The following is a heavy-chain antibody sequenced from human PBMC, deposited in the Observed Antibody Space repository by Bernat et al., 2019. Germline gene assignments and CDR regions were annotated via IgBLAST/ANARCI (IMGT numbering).Heavy chain of an antibody. Sequence: EVQLVASGGGLIQPGGSVRLSCSASGFSFSGYAMHWARQAPGKGLEYVSAINNNGGGTYYADSVKGRFTNSRDNSRNTLYLQMSSLRTEDTAVYYGVKGWNGDYFAQGTLVTGSS. CDR2: INNNGGGT. D-gene: IGHD1-1*01. CDR3: VKGWNGDY. J-gene: IGHJ4*02. CDR1: GFSFSGYA. V-gene: IGHV3-64D*06.